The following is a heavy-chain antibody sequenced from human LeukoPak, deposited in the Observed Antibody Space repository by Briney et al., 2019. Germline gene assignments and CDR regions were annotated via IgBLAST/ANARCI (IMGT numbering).Heavy chain of an antibody. Sequence: SQTLSLTCAISGDSVSSKGAAWNWIRQSPSRGLEGLGRTYYRSKWYNDYAVSVKSRITINPDTSKNQFSLQLSSVTPEDTAVYFCARTTFTTFVNWFDPWGQGTLVTVSS. V-gene: IGHV6-1*01. CDR1: GDSVSSKGAA. CDR2: TYYRSKWYN. D-gene: IGHD1-1*01. CDR3: ARTTFTTFVNWFDP. J-gene: IGHJ5*02.